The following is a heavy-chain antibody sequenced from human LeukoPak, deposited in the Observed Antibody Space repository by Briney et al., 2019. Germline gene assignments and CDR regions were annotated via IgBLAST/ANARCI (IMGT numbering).Heavy chain of an antibody. CDR2: ISGSGGST. D-gene: IGHD6-19*01. Sequence: PGGSLRLSCAASGFTFSSYAMSWVRQAPGKGLEWVSAISGSGGSTYYADSVKGRFTISRDNSKNTLYLQMNSLRAEDTAVYYCAKHLSSGWYGDIDYWGQGTLVTVSS. CDR1: GFTFSSYA. V-gene: IGHV3-23*01. J-gene: IGHJ4*02. CDR3: AKHLSSGWYGDIDY.